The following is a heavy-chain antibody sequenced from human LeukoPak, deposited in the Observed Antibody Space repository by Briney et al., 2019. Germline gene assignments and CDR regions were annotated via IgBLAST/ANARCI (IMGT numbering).Heavy chain of an antibody. CDR1: GFTFSSYD. D-gene: IGHD5-18*01. J-gene: IGHJ6*03. V-gene: IGHV3-13*01. Sequence: GGSLTLSCAASGFTFSSYDMHWVRQATGKGLEWVSAIGTAGDTYYPGSVKGRFTISRENAKNSLYLQMNSLRAGDTAVYYCARGGDFGYSYGGYYYMDVWGKGTTVTVSS. CDR2: IGTAGDT. CDR3: ARGGDFGYSYGGYYYMDV.